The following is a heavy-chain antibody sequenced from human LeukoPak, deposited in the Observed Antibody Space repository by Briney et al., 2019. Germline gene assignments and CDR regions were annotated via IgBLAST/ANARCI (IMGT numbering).Heavy chain of an antibody. V-gene: IGHV3-21*01. CDR1: GFTFSSYS. CDR3: AIIWEWDYDILTGYS. J-gene: IGHJ5*02. CDR2: ISSSSSYI. D-gene: IGHD3-9*01. Sequence: GGSLRLSCAASGFTFSSYSMNWVRQAPGKGLEWVSSISSSSSYIYYADSVKGRFTICRDNAKNSLYLQMNSLRAEDTAVYYCAIIWEWDYDILTGYSWGQGTLVTVSS.